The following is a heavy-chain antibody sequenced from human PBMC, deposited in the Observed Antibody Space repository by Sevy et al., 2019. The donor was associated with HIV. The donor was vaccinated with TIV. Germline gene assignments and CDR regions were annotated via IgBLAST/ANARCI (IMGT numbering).Heavy chain of an antibody. V-gene: IGHV3-21*01. J-gene: IGHJ3*01. CDR2: ISSSSGYM. D-gene: IGHD6-6*01. CDR3: ARDKSSSK. CDR1: GFTFSSYS. Sequence: GGSLGLSCAASGFTFSSYSMNWVRQAPGKGLEWVSSISSSSGYMYYADSVKGRFTISRDNAKNSLYLQMNSLRAEDTAVYYCARDKSSSKWGQGTMVTVSS.